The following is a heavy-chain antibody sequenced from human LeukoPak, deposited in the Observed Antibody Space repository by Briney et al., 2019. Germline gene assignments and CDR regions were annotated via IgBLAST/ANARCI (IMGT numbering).Heavy chain of an antibody. J-gene: IGHJ4*02. Sequence: PGGSLRLSCAASGFTFSSYAMSWVRQAPGKGLEWVSAISGSGGSTYYADSVKGRFTISRDSSKNTLYLQMNSLRDEDTAVYYCAKDIYGDYGGLDYWGQGTLVTVSS. CDR3: AKDIYGDYGGLDY. D-gene: IGHD4-17*01. CDR2: ISGSGGST. CDR1: GFTFSSYA. V-gene: IGHV3-23*01.